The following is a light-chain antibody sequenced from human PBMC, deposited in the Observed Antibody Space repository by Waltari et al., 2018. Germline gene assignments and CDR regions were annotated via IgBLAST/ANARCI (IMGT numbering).Light chain of an antibody. CDR1: QDLSCF. J-gene: IGKJ4*01. Sequence: IVLTQSPATLSLSPGERATLSCRASQDLSCFLAWYQQKPGQAPRLLIYDASVRATGVPARFSGSGPGRDFTLTISSLEPEDSAVYYCQQRSSSITFGGGTKVEIK. CDR3: QQRSSSIT. CDR2: DAS. V-gene: IGKV3D-11*01.